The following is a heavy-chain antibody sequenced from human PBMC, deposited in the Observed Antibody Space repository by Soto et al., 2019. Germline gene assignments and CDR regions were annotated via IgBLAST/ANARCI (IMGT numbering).Heavy chain of an antibody. D-gene: IGHD6-19*01. CDR1: GDSVSSNSAA. J-gene: IGHJ6*02. Sequence: SQTLSLTCAISGDSVSSNSAAWNWIRQSPSRGLEWLGRTYYRSKWYNDYAVSVKSRITINPDTSKNQFSLQLNSVTPDDTAVYYCARYSSGWYGGTYYYYGMDVWGQGTTVTVSS. CDR2: TYYRSKWYN. CDR3: ARYSSGWYGGTYYYYGMDV. V-gene: IGHV6-1*01.